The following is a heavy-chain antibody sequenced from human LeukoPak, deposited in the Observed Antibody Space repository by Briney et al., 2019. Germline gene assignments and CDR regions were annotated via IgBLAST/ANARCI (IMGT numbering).Heavy chain of an antibody. V-gene: IGHV1-2*02. D-gene: IGHD3-10*01. J-gene: IGHJ5*02. CDR3: ARDYYGSGSNWFDP. Sequence: ASVKVSCKASGDTFTGYYMHWGRQAPGQGLEWMGWINPNSGGTNYAQKFQGRVTMTRDTSISTAYMELSRLRSDDTAVYYCARDYYGSGSNWFDPWGQGTLVTVSS. CDR1: GDTFTGYY. CDR2: INPNSGGT.